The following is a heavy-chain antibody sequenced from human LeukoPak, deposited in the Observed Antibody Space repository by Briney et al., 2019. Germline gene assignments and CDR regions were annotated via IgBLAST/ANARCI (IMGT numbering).Heavy chain of an antibody. Sequence: GGSLRLSCAVSGFSFTNFWMSWVRQAPGKGLEWVSAISGSGSSTYYADSVKGRFTISRDNSKNTLYLQMNSLRAEDTALYYCAKGCSSISCYTSEYWGQGTLVTVSS. CDR2: ISGSGSST. V-gene: IGHV3-23*01. D-gene: IGHD2-2*02. J-gene: IGHJ4*02. CDR3: AKGCSSISCYTSEY. CDR1: GFSFTNFW.